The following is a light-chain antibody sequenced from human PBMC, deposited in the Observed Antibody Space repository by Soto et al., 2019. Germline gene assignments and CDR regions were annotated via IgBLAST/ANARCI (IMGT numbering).Light chain of an antibody. Sequence: EIIMTQSPATLSVSPGERVTLSCRASQSVSDNVAWYQQRPGQSPRLLMHSASARAAGLPARFSGSGSGTEFSLSIHSRQFEDFAVYFCQQYNDWPITVGQGTRLETK. CDR2: SAS. CDR1: QSVSDN. V-gene: IGKV3-15*01. J-gene: IGKJ5*01. CDR3: QQYNDWPIT.